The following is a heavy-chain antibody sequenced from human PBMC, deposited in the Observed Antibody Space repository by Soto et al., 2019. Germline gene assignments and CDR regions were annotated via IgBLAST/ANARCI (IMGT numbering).Heavy chain of an antibody. CDR2: IYYSGST. Sequence: QVQLQESGPGLVKPSQTLSLTCTVSGGSISSGGYYWSWIRQHPGKGLEWIGYIYYSGSTYYNPSLKSRVTISVDTSKNQFALKLSSVTAADTAVYYCARYERADGYCDLWGRGTLVTVSS. V-gene: IGHV4-31*03. CDR3: ARYERADGYCDL. D-gene: IGHD3-16*01. J-gene: IGHJ2*01. CDR1: GGSISSGGYY.